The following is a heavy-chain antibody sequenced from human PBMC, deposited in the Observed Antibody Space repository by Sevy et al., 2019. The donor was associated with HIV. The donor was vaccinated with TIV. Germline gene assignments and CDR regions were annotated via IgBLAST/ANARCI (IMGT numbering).Heavy chain of an antibody. CDR2: IYHSGST. V-gene: IGHV4-4*02. CDR1: GGSISSSNW. J-gene: IGHJ3*01. D-gene: IGHD2-15*01. Sequence: SETLSLTCAVSGGSISSSNWWCWVRQPPGKGLEGIGEIYHSGSTNYNPSLSSRVTISVDKSKNQFSRKLSSVTAADTAVYYCARVILLLDAFDVWGQGTRVTVSS. CDR3: ARVILLLDAFDV.